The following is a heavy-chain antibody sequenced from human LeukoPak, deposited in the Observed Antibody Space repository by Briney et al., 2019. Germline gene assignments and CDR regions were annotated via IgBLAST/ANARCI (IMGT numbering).Heavy chain of an antibody. CDR3: ARCQCYWAQKDWFDP. J-gene: IGHJ5*02. CDR1: GVSFSGYY. V-gene: IGHV4-34*01. D-gene: IGHD3-10*01. Sequence: SETLSLTCAVYGVSFSGYYWSWIRQPPGKGLEWIGEINHSGSTNYNPSLKSRVTISVDTSKNQFSLKLSSVTAADTAVYYCARCQCYWAQKDWFDPWGQGTLVTVSS. CDR2: INHSGST.